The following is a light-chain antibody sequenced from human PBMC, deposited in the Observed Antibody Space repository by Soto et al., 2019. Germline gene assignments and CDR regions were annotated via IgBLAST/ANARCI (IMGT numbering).Light chain of an antibody. J-gene: IGKJ1*01. Sequence: EIVLTQSPATVSLSPWERATLSCRASQSVRSYLAWYQQKPGQAPRLLIYDASNRATGIPARFSGSGSGTDFTLTISSLEPEDFAVYYCQQRSNWPWTFGQGTKVDI. CDR2: DAS. V-gene: IGKV3-11*01. CDR3: QQRSNWPWT. CDR1: QSVRSY.